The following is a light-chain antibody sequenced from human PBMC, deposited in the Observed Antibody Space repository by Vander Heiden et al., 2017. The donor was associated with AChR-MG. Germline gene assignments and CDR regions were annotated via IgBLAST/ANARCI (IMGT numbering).Light chain of an antibody. CDR3: QQYGSSPRT. J-gene: IGKJ1*01. V-gene: IGKV3-20*01. CDR2: GAS. CDR1: RSARSDY. Sequence: EIVLTQSPGTLSMSPGERATLSCRASRSARSDYLAWYQQKPGQAPRPLIFGASSMATGIPDRFSASGSGTDFTLTISRVESEDFAVYYCQQYGSSPRTFDQGTKVEIK.